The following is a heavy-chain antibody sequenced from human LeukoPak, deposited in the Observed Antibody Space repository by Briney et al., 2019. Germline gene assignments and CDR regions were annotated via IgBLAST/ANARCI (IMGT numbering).Heavy chain of an antibody. CDR1: GGSISSSSYY. Sequence: SETLSLTCTVSGGSISSSSYYWGWIRQPPGKGLEWIGSIYYSGSTYYNPSLKSRVTISVDTSKNQFSLKLSSVTAADTAVYYCARQLPSEPLYDYVWGSYRLASTTKFDYWGQGTLVTVSS. CDR2: IYYSGST. V-gene: IGHV4-39*01. J-gene: IGHJ4*02. D-gene: IGHD3-16*02. CDR3: ARQLPSEPLYDYVWGSYRLASTTKFDY.